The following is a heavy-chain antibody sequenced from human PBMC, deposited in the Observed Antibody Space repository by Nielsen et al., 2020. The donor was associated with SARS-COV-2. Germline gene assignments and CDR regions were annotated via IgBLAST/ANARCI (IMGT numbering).Heavy chain of an antibody. J-gene: IGHJ4*02. CDR2: IWYDGSNK. Sequence: GESLKISCAASGFTFSSYWMNWVRQAPGKGLEWVAVIWYDGSNKYYADSVKGRFTISRDNSKNTLYLQMNSLRAEDTAVYYCARDGIVGATTGLDYWGQGTLVTVSS. V-gene: IGHV3-33*08. CDR3: ARDGIVGATTGLDY. CDR1: GFTFSSYW. D-gene: IGHD1-26*01.